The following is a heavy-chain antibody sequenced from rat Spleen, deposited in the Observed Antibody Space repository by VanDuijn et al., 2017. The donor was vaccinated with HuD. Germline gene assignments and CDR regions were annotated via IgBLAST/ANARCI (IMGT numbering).Heavy chain of an antibody. J-gene: IGHJ2*01. V-gene: IGHV5-31*01. CDR2: ISAGGDNT. D-gene: IGHD1-12*02. CDR1: GFTFNNYW. CDR3: TTDTFYDGTYYPGGFDY. Sequence: EVHLVESGGGLVQPGRSLKLSCVASGFTFNNYWMTWVRQAPGMGLEWVAYISAGGDNTYYRDSVKGRFTISRDNAKSTLYLQLDSLRSEDTATYYCTTDTFYDGTYYPGGFDYWGQGVMVTVSS.